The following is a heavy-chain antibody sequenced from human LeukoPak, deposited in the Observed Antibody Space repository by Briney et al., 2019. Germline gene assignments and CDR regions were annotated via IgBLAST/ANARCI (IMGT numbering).Heavy chain of an antibody. V-gene: IGHV1-8*01. CDR2: MNPNSGNT. CDR1: GYTFNSYD. J-gene: IGHJ5*02. D-gene: IGHD1-26*01. CDR3: TRGRGSGRYGTGLDP. Sequence: ASVKVSCKASGYTFNSYDINWVRQATGQGPEWMGWMNPNSGNTGYAQKFQGRVTMTRDTSINTAYMALTSLRSEDTAVYYCTRGRGSGRYGTGLDPWGQGSLVTVSS.